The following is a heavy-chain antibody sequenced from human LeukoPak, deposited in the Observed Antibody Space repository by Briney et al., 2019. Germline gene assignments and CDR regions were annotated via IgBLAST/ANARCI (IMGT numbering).Heavy chain of an antibody. Sequence: GGSLRLSCAASGFTFSSYAMHWVRQPPRKGLEWVATISNDGNIDYYADSVKGRFTISRDNSKDTLDLQMNSLRDEDTAEYYCARDRTVLAVSATYYWGQGALVTVSS. V-gene: IGHV3-30*14. CDR1: GFTFSSYA. D-gene: IGHD2-8*02. CDR2: ISNDGNID. CDR3: ARDRTVLAVSATYY. J-gene: IGHJ4*02.